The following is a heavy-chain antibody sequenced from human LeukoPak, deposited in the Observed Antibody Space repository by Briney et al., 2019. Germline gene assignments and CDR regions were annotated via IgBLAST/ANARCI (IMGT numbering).Heavy chain of an antibody. CDR3: VRDGVGSTPFDF. Sequence: PGGSLRLPCAASGFTFSSNWMHWVRQAPGKGLVWVSRINTDGSSTTYADSVKGRFTISRDNAKNTLFLQMNSLRDDDTAVYYCVRDGVGSTPFDFWGQGTLVTVSS. J-gene: IGHJ4*02. V-gene: IGHV3-74*01. CDR1: GFTFSSNW. D-gene: IGHD3-3*01. CDR2: INTDGSST.